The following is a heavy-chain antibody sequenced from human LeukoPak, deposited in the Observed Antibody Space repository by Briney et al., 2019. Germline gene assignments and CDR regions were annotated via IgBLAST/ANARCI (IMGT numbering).Heavy chain of an antibody. V-gene: IGHV1-18*01. CDR3: ARPRIAVAGIHGRWDY. D-gene: IGHD6-19*01. J-gene: IGHJ4*02. CDR2: ISAYNGKT. CDR1: GYTFSSHA. Sequence: SVKVSCKASGYTFSSHAISWVRQAPGQGLEWMGWISAYNGKTNYAQKLQGRVTMTTDTSTSTAYMELSRLRSDDTAVYYCARPRIAVAGIHGRWDYWGQGTLVTVSS.